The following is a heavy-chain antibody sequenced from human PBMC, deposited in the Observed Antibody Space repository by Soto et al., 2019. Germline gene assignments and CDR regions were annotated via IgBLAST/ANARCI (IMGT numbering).Heavy chain of an antibody. J-gene: IGHJ4*02. CDR3: ARWGTAGGLDV. V-gene: IGHV3-33*05. CDR1: GFTFRSYV. CDR2: TSDDGSNN. Sequence: QVQLVESGGGVVQPGTSLRLSCVGSGFTFRSYVIHWVRQAPGKGLEWVARTSDDGSNNFYGDSVKGRFTISRHNSRNTVEMPMDSLRYEDTALHYCARWGTAGGLDVWGQGTLVSVSS. D-gene: IGHD3-16*01.